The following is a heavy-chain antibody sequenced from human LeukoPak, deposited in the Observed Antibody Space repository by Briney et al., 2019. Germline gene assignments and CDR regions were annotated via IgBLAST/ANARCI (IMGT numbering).Heavy chain of an antibody. CDR1: GYTFTSYD. Sequence: GASVKVSCKASGYTFTSYDINWVRQATGQGREWMGWMNPNSGNTGYAQKFQGRVTMTRNTSISTAYMELSSLRSEDTAVYYCARVVAGTGYYYYYYMDVWGKGTTVTVSS. CDR2: MNPNSGNT. D-gene: IGHD6-19*01. V-gene: IGHV1-8*01. J-gene: IGHJ6*03. CDR3: ARVVAGTGYYYYYYMDV.